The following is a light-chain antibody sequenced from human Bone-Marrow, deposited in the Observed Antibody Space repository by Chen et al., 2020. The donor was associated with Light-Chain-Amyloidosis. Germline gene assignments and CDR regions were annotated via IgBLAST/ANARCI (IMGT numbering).Light chain of an antibody. CDR2: DDS. CDR3: QVWDRSSDRPV. Sequence: SYVLTQPSSVSVAPGQTATIACGGNNIGSTSVHWYQQTPGQAPLLVVYDDSDRPSGIPERSCASNCGTTATLTLSRVEAGDEADYHCQVWDRSSDRPVFGGGTKLTAL. V-gene: IGLV3-21*02. CDR1: NIGSTS. J-gene: IGLJ3*02.